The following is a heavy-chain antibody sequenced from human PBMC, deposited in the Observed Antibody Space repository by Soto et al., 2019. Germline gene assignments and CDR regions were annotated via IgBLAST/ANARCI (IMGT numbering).Heavy chain of an antibody. V-gene: IGHV1-18*01. CDR2: ISAYNGNT. Sequence: QVQLVQSGAEVKKPGASVKVSCKASGYTFTNFGISWVRQAPGQGLEWMGWISAYNGNTNYAQKFQGRVTMTTDTSTSRAYMEVRSLRFDDTAVDYWARGGTPIDYWGQGTLVTVSS. CDR3: ARGGTPIDY. D-gene: IGHD3-16*01. CDR1: GYTFTNFG. J-gene: IGHJ4*02.